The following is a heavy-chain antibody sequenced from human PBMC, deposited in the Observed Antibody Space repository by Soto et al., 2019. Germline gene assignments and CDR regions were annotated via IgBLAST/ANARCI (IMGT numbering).Heavy chain of an antibody. CDR1: GFTFSSYA. D-gene: IGHD3-10*01. CDR3: AKTYYYGSGSEGLEDIYYFDY. CDR2: ISGSGGST. V-gene: IGHV3-23*01. Sequence: EVQLLESGGGLVQPGGSLRLSCAASGFTFSSYAMSWVRQAPGKGLEWVSAISGSGGSTYYADSVKGRFTISRDNSNNTLYLQMNSLRAEDTAVYYCAKTYYYGSGSEGLEDIYYFDYWGQGTLVTVSS. J-gene: IGHJ4*02.